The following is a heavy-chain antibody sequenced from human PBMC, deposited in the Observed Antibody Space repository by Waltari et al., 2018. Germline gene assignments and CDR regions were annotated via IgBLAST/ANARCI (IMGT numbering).Heavy chain of an antibody. CDR1: GFAYSGYE. V-gene: IGHV3-48*03. CDR3: ARDHSGWSLL. CDR2: ISQTGTTI. Sequence: EVHLVESGGGLVQPGRSLRLACPAPGFAYSGYEMNWVRQAPGKGLEWIAYISQTGTTIQYADSVRGRFTIARDNVKDSLYLQMSSLRAEDTAVYYCARDHSGWSLLWGQGTLVTVSS. D-gene: IGHD6-19*01. J-gene: IGHJ4*02.